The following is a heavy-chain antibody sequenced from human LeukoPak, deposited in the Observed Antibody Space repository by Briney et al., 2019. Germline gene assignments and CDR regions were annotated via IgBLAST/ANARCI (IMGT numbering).Heavy chain of an antibody. CDR3: ARHRGRRLWEMVRGLAVAFDI. J-gene: IGHJ3*02. CDR1: GGSFSGYY. V-gene: IGHV4-34*01. D-gene: IGHD3-10*01. CDR2: INHSGST. Sequence: PSETLSLTCAVYGGSFSGYYWSWIRQPPGKGLEWIGEINHSGSTNYNPSLKSRVTISVDTSKNQFSLKLSSVTAADTAVYYCARHRGRRLWEMVRGLAVAFDIWGQGTMVTVSS.